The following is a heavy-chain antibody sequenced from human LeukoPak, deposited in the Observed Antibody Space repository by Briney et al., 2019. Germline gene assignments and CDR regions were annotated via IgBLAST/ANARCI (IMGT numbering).Heavy chain of an antibody. CDR2: IRQDGSEE. J-gene: IGHJ6*02. CDR3: ARDPYSSTWSYGMDV. Sequence: GGSLRLSCAASGFTFSSYWMSWVRQAPGKGLEWVANIRQDGSEEVYVDSVKGRFTISRDNAKNSLFLQLNTLRAEDTAVYYCARDPYSSTWSYGMDVWGQGTTVTVSS. D-gene: IGHD6-6*01. V-gene: IGHV3-7*05. CDR1: GFTFSSYW.